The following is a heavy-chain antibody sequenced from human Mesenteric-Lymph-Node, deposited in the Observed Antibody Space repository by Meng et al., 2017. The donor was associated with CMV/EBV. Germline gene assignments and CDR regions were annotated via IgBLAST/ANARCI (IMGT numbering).Heavy chain of an antibody. Sequence: GESLKISCAASGFTFTNFAMHWVRQAPGKGLEWVAVISYDGSNKYYADSVKGRFTISSDNSKNTVDLQMNSLRAEDTAVYYCARAFIAAAVPVGYWGQGTLVTVSS. CDR1: GFTFTNFA. CDR3: ARAFIAAAVPVGY. V-gene: IGHV3-30-3*01. CDR2: ISYDGSNK. D-gene: IGHD6-13*01. J-gene: IGHJ4*02.